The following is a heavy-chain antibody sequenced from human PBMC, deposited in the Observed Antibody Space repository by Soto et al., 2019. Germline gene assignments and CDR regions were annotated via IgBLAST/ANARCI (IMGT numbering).Heavy chain of an antibody. CDR1: GGSFSGYY. J-gene: IGHJ4*02. CDR3: ASSTYYYGSGALGY. V-gene: IGHV4-34*01. D-gene: IGHD3-10*01. CDR2: INHSGST. Sequence: SETLSLTCAVYGGSFSGYYWSWIRQPPGKGLEWIGEINHSGSTNYNPSLKSRVTISVDTSKNQFSLKLSSVTAADTAVYYCASSTYYYGSGALGYWGQGTLVTVSS.